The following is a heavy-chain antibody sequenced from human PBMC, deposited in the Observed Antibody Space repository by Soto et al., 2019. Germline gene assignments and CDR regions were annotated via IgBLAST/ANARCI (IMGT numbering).Heavy chain of an antibody. CDR3: ARVRGYSYGPFDY. J-gene: IGHJ4*02. D-gene: IGHD5-18*01. CDR2: XXXAXDX. V-gene: IGHV3-13*01. CDR1: GFTFSSYD. Sequence: GGALRVSCAASGFTFSSYDIHWVRQATGKGLEXVSAXXXAXDXXXPXXXXGRFTISRENAKNSLYLQINSLRAGDPAVYYCARVRGYSYGPFDYWGQGTLVTVSS.